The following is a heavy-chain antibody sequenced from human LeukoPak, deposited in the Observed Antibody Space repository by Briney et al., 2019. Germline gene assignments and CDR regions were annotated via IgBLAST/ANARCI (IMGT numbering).Heavy chain of an antibody. CDR2: INHSGST. Sequence: SETLSLTCAVYGGSFSGYYWSWIRQPPGKGLEWIGEINHSGSTNYNPFLKSRVTISVDTSKNQFSLKLSSVTAADTAVYYCASRVDTAMGYNWFDPWGQGTLVTVSS. CDR1: GGSFSGYY. V-gene: IGHV4-34*01. CDR3: ASRVDTAMGYNWFDP. J-gene: IGHJ5*02. D-gene: IGHD5-18*01.